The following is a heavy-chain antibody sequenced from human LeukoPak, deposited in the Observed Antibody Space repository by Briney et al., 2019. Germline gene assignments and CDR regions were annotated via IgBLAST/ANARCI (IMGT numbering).Heavy chain of an antibody. D-gene: IGHD2-2*02. CDR2: TYYSGST. Sequence: PSETLSLTCTVSGGSITGYYWSWIRQPPGKGLEWIGYTYYSGSTNYNPSLKSRVTISVDTSKNQFSLKLSSVTAADTAVYYCARAYCSSTSCYRYFDLWGRGTLVTVSS. CDR1: GGSITGYY. V-gene: IGHV4-59*08. J-gene: IGHJ2*01. CDR3: ARAYCSSTSCYRYFDL.